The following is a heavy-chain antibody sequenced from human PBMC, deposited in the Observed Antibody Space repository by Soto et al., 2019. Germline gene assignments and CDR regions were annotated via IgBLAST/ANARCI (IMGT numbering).Heavy chain of an antibody. J-gene: IGHJ4*02. D-gene: IGHD3-22*01. CDR1: GFTVSSNY. CDR3: AREVNYYDSSRYFIDY. V-gene: IGHV3-66*01. Sequence: PGGSLRLSCAASGFTVSSNYMSWVRQAPGKGLEWVSVIYSGGSTYYADSVKGRFTISRDNSKNTLYLQMNSLRAEDTAVYYCAREVNYYDSSRYFIDYWGQGTLVTVSS. CDR2: IYSGGST.